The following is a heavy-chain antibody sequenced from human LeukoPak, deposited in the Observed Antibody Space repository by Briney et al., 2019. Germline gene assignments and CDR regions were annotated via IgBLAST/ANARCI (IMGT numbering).Heavy chain of an antibody. V-gene: IGHV3-48*03. Sequence: QPGGSLRLSCAASGFTFSSYEMNWVRQAPGKGLEWVSYISSSGSTIYYADSVKGRFAISRDNAKDSLYLQMNSLRAEDTAVYYCARGVQGIAATTSYWGQGTLVTVSS. J-gene: IGHJ4*02. CDR3: ARGVQGIAATTSY. CDR1: GFTFSSYE. CDR2: ISSSGSTI. D-gene: IGHD1-20*01.